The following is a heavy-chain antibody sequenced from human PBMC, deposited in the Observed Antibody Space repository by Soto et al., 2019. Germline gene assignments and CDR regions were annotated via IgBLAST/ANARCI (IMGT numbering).Heavy chain of an antibody. CDR3: AKARSGGYGRGVAVNGMDV. V-gene: IGHV3-74*01. CDR1: GFTFSSYW. J-gene: IGHJ6*02. D-gene: IGHD5-12*01. Sequence: GGSLRLSCAASGFTFSSYWMHWVRQAPGKGLVWVSRINSDGSSTSYADSVKGRFTISRDNAKNSLYLQMNSLRAEDTAVYYCAKARSGGYGRGVAVNGMDVWGQGTTVTVSS. CDR2: INSDGSST.